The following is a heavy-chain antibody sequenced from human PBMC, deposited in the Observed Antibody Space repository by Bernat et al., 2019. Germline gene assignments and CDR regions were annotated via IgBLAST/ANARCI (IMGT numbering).Heavy chain of an antibody. V-gene: IGHV4-59*01. CDR2: IYYSGST. J-gene: IGHJ4*02. CDR1: GGSISSYY. Sequence: QVQLQESGPGLVKPSETLSLTCTVSGGSISSYYWSWIRQPPGKGLVWIGYIYYSGSTNYNPSLKSRVTISVDTSKNQFSLKLSSVTAADTAVYYCARAPDYGGNGEFDYWGQGTLVTVSS. D-gene: IGHD4-23*01. CDR3: ARAPDYGGNGEFDY.